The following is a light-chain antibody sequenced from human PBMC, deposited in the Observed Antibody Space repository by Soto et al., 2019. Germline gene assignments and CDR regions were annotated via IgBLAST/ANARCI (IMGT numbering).Light chain of an antibody. CDR3: QQYGSSHHT. Sequence: EIVLTQSPATLSLSPGERATLSCRASQSVSSYLAWYQQKPGQAPRLLIYDASNRATGIPARFSGSGSGTEFTLTISSLLSEDFAVYYCQQYGSSHHTFGGGTKVDIK. J-gene: IGKJ4*01. CDR2: DAS. CDR1: QSVSSY. V-gene: IGKV3-11*01.